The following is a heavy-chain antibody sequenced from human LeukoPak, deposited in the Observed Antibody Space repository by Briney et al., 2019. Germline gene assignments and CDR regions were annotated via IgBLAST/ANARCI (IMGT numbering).Heavy chain of an antibody. CDR3: ARRAVAENYFDY. Sequence: SETLSLTCTVSGGSITSYDWSWIRQPPGKGLEWIGYIYSSGSTTYNPSLKSRVTISVDTSKNQFSLKLTPVTAADTAVYYCARRAVAENYFDYWGQGTLVTDSS. D-gene: IGHD6-19*01. CDR2: IYSSGST. V-gene: IGHV4-59*08. CDR1: GGSITSYD. J-gene: IGHJ4*02.